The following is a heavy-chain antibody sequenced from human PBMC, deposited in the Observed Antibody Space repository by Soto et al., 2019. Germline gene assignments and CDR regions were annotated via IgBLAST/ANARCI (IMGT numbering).Heavy chain of an antibody. V-gene: IGHV1-69*06. Sequence: QVQLVQSGAEVKKPGSSVKVSCKASGGTFGNYAFSWVRQAPGQGLEWMGGIIPIFGTTNYAQKFQGRVTITADKSTSTAYMEVSSLRSEDTAVYYCARDYYDGRGSYSWYVDLWGRGTLVTVSS. CDR1: GGTFGNYA. CDR3: ARDYYDGRGSYSWYVDL. D-gene: IGHD3-22*01. CDR2: IIPIFGTT. J-gene: IGHJ2*01.